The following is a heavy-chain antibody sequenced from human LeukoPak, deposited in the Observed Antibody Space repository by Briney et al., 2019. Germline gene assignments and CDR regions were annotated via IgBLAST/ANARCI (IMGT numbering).Heavy chain of an antibody. D-gene: IGHD2-21*02. CDR2: INHSGST. Sequence: PSETLSLTCAVYGGSFSGYYWSWIRQPPGKGLEWIGEINHSGSTNYNPSLKSRVTISVDTSKNQFSLKLSSVTAADTAVYYCARGSKKSGPVVTAIRCFDLWGRGTLVTVSS. J-gene: IGHJ2*01. V-gene: IGHV4-34*01. CDR3: ARGSKKSGPVVTAIRCFDL. CDR1: GGSFSGYY.